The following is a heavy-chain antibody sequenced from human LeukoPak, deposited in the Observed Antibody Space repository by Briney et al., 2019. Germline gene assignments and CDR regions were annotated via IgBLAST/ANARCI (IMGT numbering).Heavy chain of an antibody. CDR2: ISYDGNDK. D-gene: IGHD4-11*01. Sequence: GRSLRLSCAASGFSFSNYDIHWVRQPPGKGLEWVAVISYDGNDKYYAYSVKGRFTISRDNSNNTLYLQMSSLTAEDTAVYYCARVPTTADDWGQGTLVPVSS. CDR3: ARVPTTADD. J-gene: IGHJ4*02. CDR1: GFSFSNYD. V-gene: IGHV3-30*04.